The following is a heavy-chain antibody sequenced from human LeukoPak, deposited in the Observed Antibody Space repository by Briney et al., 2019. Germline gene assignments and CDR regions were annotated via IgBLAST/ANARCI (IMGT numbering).Heavy chain of an antibody. CDR2: ISGSGGST. Sequence: GGSLRLSCAASGFTFSSYAMSWVRQAPGKGLEWVSAISGSGGSTYYADSVKGRFTISRDNSKNTLYLQMNSLRAEDTAVYYCAKVVGSGSYKGVFDYWGQGTLVTVSS. CDR1: GFTFSSYA. J-gene: IGHJ4*02. D-gene: IGHD3-10*01. V-gene: IGHV3-23*01. CDR3: AKVVGSGSYKGVFDY.